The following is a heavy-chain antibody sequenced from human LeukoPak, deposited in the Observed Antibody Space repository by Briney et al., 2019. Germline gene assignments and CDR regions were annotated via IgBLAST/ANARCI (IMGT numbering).Heavy chain of an antibody. J-gene: IGHJ4*02. V-gene: IGHV3-30-3*01. Sequence: GGSLRLSCAASGFTFSTYAMFWVRQAPGKGLEWVAVISKDGNNKYYADSVKGRFTMSRDNSKNTLYLQMNSLRAEETAVYYCARDQCCDYWGQGTLVTVSS. D-gene: IGHD2-8*01. CDR1: GFTFSTYA. CDR2: ISKDGNNK. CDR3: ARDQCCDY.